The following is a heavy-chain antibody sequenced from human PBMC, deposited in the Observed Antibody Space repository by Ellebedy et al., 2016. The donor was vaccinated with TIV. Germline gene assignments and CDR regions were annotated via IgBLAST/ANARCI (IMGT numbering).Heavy chain of an antibody. CDR2: IYYSGST. CDR3: ARDLGGDSSGYFVV. CDR1: GGSISSGGYY. Sequence: SETLSLXXTVSGGSISSGGYYWSWIRQHPGKGLEWIGYIYYSGSTYYNPSLKSRVTISVDTSKNQFSLKLSSVTAADTAVYYCARDLGGDSSGYFVVWGQGTTVTVSS. J-gene: IGHJ6*02. D-gene: IGHD3-22*01. V-gene: IGHV4-31*03.